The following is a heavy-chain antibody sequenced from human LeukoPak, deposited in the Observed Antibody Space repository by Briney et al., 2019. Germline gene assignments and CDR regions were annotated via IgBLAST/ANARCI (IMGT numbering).Heavy chain of an antibody. CDR3: ARGYGPFWSSSPRYYGMDV. CDR2: INPNSGGT. J-gene: IGHJ6*02. CDR1: GYTFTGYY. D-gene: IGHD6-13*01. Sequence: ASVKVSCKASGYTFTGYYMHWVRQAPGQGLEWMGWINPNSGGTNYAQKFQGRVTMTRDTSISTAYMELSRLRSDDTAVYYCARGYGPFWSSSPRYYGMDVWGQGTTVTVSS. V-gene: IGHV1-2*02.